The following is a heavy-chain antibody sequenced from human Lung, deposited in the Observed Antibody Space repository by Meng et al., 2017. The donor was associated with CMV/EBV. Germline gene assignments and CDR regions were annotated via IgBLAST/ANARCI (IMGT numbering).Heavy chain of an antibody. V-gene: IGHV4-4*02. CDR3: ASFPPPGKQWLVTDY. CDR1: GGSISSSHW. Sequence: QVQLQESGLGLVKPSGTLPLTCAVSGGSISSSHWSSWVRQPPGKELEWIGEIYHSGSTNYNPSLKSRVTISVDKSKNQFSLKLSSVTAADTAVYYCASFPPPGKQWLVTDYWGQGTLVTVSS. D-gene: IGHD6-19*01. J-gene: IGHJ4*02. CDR2: IYHSGST.